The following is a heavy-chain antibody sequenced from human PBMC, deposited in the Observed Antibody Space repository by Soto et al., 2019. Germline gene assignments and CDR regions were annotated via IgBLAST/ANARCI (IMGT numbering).Heavy chain of an antibody. V-gene: IGHV3-30*18. Sequence: PGGSLRLSCAASGFTFSSYGMRWVRQAPGKGLEWVAVISYDGSNKYYADSVKGRFTISRDNSKNTLYLQMNSLRAEDTAVYYCAKDMYNWNPEGAFDIWGQGTTVTVSS. CDR3: AKDMYNWNPEGAFDI. CDR1: GFTFSSYG. J-gene: IGHJ3*02. D-gene: IGHD1-20*01. CDR2: ISYDGSNK.